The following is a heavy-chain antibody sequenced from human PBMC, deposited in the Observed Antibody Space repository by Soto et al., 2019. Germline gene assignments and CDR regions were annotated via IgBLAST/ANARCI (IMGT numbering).Heavy chain of an antibody. Sequence: PGESLKISCKGSGYSFTTYWITWVRQMPGKGLEWMGRIDPYDSYTDYSPSFQGRVTISADKSISTAYLQWSSLKASDTAMYYCATLNSRASGTSYNVAYWGQGTLVTVSS. CDR1: GYSFTTYW. CDR2: IDPYDSYT. D-gene: IGHD3-10*01. V-gene: IGHV5-10-1*01. CDR3: ATLNSRASGTSYNVAY. J-gene: IGHJ4*02.